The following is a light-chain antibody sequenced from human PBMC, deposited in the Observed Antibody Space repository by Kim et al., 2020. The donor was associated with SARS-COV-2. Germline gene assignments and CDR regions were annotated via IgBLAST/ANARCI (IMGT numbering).Light chain of an antibody. CDR3: QVWDSSTDHRVL. CDR1: SIGSIS. V-gene: IGLV3-21*04. J-gene: IGLJ3*02. CDR2: YDS. Sequence: PGKTARMNGGAASIGSISVQWYQQKPGQAPVLVISYDSDRPSGLPERFSGSNSGNTATLTISRVGAGDEADYYCQVWDSSTDHRVLFGGGTQLTVL.